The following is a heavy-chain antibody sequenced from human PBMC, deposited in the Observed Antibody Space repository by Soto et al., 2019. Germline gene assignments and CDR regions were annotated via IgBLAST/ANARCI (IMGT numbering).Heavy chain of an antibody. J-gene: IGHJ6*02. CDR3: ARVRYQLWPGSQTLTAPDYGMDV. Sequence: GASVKVSCKASGYTFTGYYMHWVRQAPGQGLEWMGWINPNSGGTNYAQKFQGWVTMTRDTSISTAYMGLSRLRSDDTAVYYCARVRYQLWPGSQTLTAPDYGMDVWGQGTTVTVSS. V-gene: IGHV1-2*04. D-gene: IGHD5-18*01. CDR2: INPNSGGT. CDR1: GYTFTGYY.